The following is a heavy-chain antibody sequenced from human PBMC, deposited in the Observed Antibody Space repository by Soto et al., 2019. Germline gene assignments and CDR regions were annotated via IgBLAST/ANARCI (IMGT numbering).Heavy chain of an antibody. Sequence: GGSLRLSCAASGFTFSSYSMNWVRQAPGKGLEWVSSISSSSSYIYYADSVKGRFTISRDNAKNSLYLQMNSLRAEDTAVYYCARGFVDTAMAPGYWGQGTLVTVSS. J-gene: IGHJ4*02. CDR3: ARGFVDTAMAPGY. V-gene: IGHV3-21*01. D-gene: IGHD5-18*01. CDR2: ISSSSSYI. CDR1: GFTFSSYS.